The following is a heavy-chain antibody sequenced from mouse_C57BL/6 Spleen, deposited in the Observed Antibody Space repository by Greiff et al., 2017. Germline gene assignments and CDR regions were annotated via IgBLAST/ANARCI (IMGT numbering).Heavy chain of an antibody. CDR1: GYAFSSSW. Sequence: VKLMESGPELVKPGASVKISCKASGYAFSSSWMNWVKQRPGKGLEWIGRIYPGDGDTNYNGKFKGKATLTADKSSSTAYMQLSSLTSEDSAVYFCAKGSNYFAYWGQGTLVTVSA. V-gene: IGHV1-82*01. CDR3: AKGSNYFAY. CDR2: IYPGDGDT. J-gene: IGHJ3*01. D-gene: IGHD2-5*01.